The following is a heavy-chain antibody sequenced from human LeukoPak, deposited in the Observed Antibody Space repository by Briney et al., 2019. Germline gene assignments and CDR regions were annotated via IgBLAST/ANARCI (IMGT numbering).Heavy chain of an antibody. J-gene: IGHJ4*02. V-gene: IGHV3-21*01. D-gene: IGHD4-17*01. Sequence: GGSLRLSCAASGFTFSSYSMNWVRQAPGKGLEWVSAISSSSSYIYYADSVKGRFTISRDNAKNSLYLQMNSLRAEDTAVYYCARPGGFYGDYGTDYWGQGTLVTVSS. CDR3: ARPGGFYGDYGTDY. CDR2: ISSSSSYI. CDR1: GFTFSSYS.